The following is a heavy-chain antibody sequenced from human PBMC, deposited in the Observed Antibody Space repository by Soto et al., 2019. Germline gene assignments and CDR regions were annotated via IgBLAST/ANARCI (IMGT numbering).Heavy chain of an antibody. CDR2: MSPGGNSQ. CDR3: SSGAAFYYDASRY. D-gene: IGHD3-22*01. J-gene: IGHJ4*02. V-gene: IGHV3-30-3*01. Sequence: LRLPCAAPGFNCNIHALHWISQAPGEGREWVAVMSPGGNSQYHADSVKSRFTISRDTSKSTLYLQMTSLRPEDTAVYYCSSGAAFYYDASRYWGQGTLVTVSS. CDR1: GFNCNIHA.